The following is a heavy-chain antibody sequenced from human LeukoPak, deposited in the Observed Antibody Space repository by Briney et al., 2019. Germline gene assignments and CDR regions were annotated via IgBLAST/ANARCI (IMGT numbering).Heavy chain of an antibody. CDR3: ARDGQWEPFDY. Sequence: GGSLRLSCAASGFTFSSYAMSWVRQAPGKGLEWVSSISSSSSYIYYADSVKGRFTISRDNAKNSLYLQMNSLRAEDTAVYYCARDGQWEPFDYWGQGTLVTVSS. CDR2: ISSSSSYI. D-gene: IGHD1-26*01. CDR1: GFTFSSYA. J-gene: IGHJ4*02. V-gene: IGHV3-21*01.